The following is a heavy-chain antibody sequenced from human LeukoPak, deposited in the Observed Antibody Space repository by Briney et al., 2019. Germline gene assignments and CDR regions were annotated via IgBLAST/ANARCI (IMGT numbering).Heavy chain of an antibody. Sequence: SQTLSLTCAVSGGSISSGGYSWSWIRQPPGKGLEWIGYIYHGGSTYYNPSLKSRVTISVDRSKNQFSLKLSSVTAADTAVYYCARYKVGARIDYWGQGTLVTVSS. V-gene: IGHV4-30-2*01. J-gene: IGHJ4*02. CDR3: ARYKVGARIDY. D-gene: IGHD1-26*01. CDR2: IYHGGST. CDR1: GGSISSGGYS.